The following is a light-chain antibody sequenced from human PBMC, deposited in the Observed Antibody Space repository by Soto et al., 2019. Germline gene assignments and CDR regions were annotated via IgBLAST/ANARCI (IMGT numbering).Light chain of an antibody. V-gene: IGKV3-15*01. CDR1: QSVGSK. J-gene: IGKJ4*01. Sequence: EIVMTQSPATLSVSAGETATLSCWASQSVGSKLAWYQRKPGQAPRLLILGASTRATGIPARFSGSGSGTEFPLTIGSLQSEDFAVYYCQKYKNWPLLTFGGGTKVEIK. CDR3: QKYKNWPLLT. CDR2: GAS.